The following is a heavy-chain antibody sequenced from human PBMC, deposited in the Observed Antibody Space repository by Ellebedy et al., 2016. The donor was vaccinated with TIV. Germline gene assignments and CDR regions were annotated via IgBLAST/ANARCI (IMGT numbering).Heavy chain of an antibody. V-gene: IGHV1-69*13. Sequence: AASVKVSCKASGGTFSSYAISWVRQAPGQGLEWMGGIIPIFGTANYAQKFQGRVTITADESTSTAYMELSSLRSEDTAVYYCARDGSGYVAPRAFDIWGQGTMVTVSS. CDR1: GGTFSSYA. CDR3: ARDGSGYVAPRAFDI. D-gene: IGHD5-12*01. J-gene: IGHJ3*02. CDR2: IIPIFGTA.